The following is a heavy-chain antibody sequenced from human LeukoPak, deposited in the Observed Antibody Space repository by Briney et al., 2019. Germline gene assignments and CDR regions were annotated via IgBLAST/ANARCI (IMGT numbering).Heavy chain of an antibody. CDR1: GVSFRGYY. CDR3: AREVFGWYSFDY. Sequence: PSETLSLTCAVYGVSFRGYYWSWLRQPPGKGLEWFGEINHSGSTNYNPSLKSRVTISVDTSKNQFSLKLSSVTAADTAVYYCAREVFGWYSFDYWGQGTLVTVSS. J-gene: IGHJ4*02. CDR2: INHSGST. V-gene: IGHV4-34*01. D-gene: IGHD6-19*01.